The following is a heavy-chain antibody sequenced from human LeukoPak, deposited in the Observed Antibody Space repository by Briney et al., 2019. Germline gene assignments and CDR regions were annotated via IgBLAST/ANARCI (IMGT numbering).Heavy chain of an antibody. Sequence: PGGSLRLSCAASGFTFSNAWMSWVRQAPGKGLEWVGRIKSKTDGGTTDYAAPVKGRFTISRDDSKNTLYLQMNSLKTEDTAVYYCTTDGGWYYDFWSGYYTTGYFDYWGQGTLVTVSS. CDR2: IKSKTDGGTT. J-gene: IGHJ4*02. D-gene: IGHD3-3*01. CDR1: GFTFSNAW. V-gene: IGHV3-15*01. CDR3: TTDGGWYYDFWSGYYTTGYFDY.